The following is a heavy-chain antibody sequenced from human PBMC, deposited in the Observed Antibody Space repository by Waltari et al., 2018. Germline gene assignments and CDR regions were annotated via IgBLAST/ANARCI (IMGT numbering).Heavy chain of an antibody. Sequence: EVQLLESGGGLVQPGGSLSVSCVASGFTFCSYALSWVRQAPGKGLEWVSAISGSGGSTYYADSVKGRFTISRDNSKNTLYLQMNSLRAEDTAVYYCAKDASRYAYNYWGQGTLVTVSS. V-gene: IGHV3-23*01. CDR1: GFTFCSYA. J-gene: IGHJ4*02. CDR2: ISGSGGST. D-gene: IGHD3-16*01. CDR3: AKDASRYAYNY.